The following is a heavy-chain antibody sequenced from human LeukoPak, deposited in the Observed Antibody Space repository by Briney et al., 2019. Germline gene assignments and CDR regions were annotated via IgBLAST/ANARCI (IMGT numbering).Heavy chain of an antibody. CDR3: ARDDGTSPRFLEWLFYNLDY. CDR2: IRQDGNEF. V-gene: IGHV3-7*01. J-gene: IGHJ4*02. D-gene: IGHD3-3*01. CDR1: DFTFGNYW. Sequence: GGSLRLSCAASDFTFGNYWMSWVRQVPGKGPEWVTNIRQDGNEFYYVDSVKGRFTISRDNAKNSLYLQMNSLRAEDTAVYYCARDDGTSPRFLEWLFYNLDYWGQGTLVTVSS.